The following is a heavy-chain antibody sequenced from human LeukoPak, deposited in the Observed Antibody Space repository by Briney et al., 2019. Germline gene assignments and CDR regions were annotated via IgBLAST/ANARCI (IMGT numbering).Heavy chain of an antibody. CDR2: INWNGGST. CDR1: GFTFDEYG. D-gene: IGHD2-15*01. CDR3: AKSGRNYYYYYMDV. V-gene: IGHV3-20*04. Sequence: GGSLRLSCAASGFTFDEYGMSWVRQAPGKGLEWVSGINWNGGSTGYADSVKGRFTISRDNAKNSLYLQMNSLRAEDTALYYCAKSGRNYYYYYMDVWGKGTTVTVSS. J-gene: IGHJ6*03.